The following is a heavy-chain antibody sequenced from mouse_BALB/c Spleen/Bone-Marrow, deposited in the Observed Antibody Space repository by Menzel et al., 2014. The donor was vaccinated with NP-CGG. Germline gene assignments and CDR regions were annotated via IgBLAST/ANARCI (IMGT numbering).Heavy chain of an antibody. J-gene: IGHJ2*01. D-gene: IGHD1-1*02. Sequence: EVKLQESGPELVKPGASVKISCKASGYTFTDYNIHWVKQNHGRSLEWIGYIYPYNGVTGYNQKFKNKATLTADISSTTAYMELRSLTSEDSAVYFCTIYDYWGQGTTLTVSS. CDR1: GYTFTDYN. CDR2: IYPYNGVT. V-gene: IGHV1S29*02. CDR3: TIYDY.